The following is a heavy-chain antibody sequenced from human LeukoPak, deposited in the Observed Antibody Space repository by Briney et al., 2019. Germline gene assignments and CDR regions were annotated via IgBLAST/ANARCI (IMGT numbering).Heavy chain of an antibody. CDR2: INSNTGAT. Sequence: ASVKVSCKASGYTFTGYYIHWVRQAPGQGLEWKGWINSNTGATHYAQKFQGRVTMTRDTSISTAYMELSRLRSDDTAVYYCARGRSTENFDYWGQGTLVTVSS. D-gene: IGHD4-17*01. V-gene: IGHV1-2*02. CDR3: ARGRSTENFDY. CDR1: GYTFTGYY. J-gene: IGHJ4*02.